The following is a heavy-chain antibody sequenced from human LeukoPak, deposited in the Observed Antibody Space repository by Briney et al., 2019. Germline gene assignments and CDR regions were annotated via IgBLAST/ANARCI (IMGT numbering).Heavy chain of an antibody. V-gene: IGHV5-51*01. J-gene: IGHJ6*03. CDR2: IYPGDSDT. CDR1: GYSFTSYW. Sequence: GESLKISCKGSGYSFTSYWIGWVRQMPGRGLDWMGIIYPGDSDTRYSPSFQGQVTISADKSISTAYLQWSSLKASDIAMYYCTRRPRATGYYMDVWGKGTTVTVSS. CDR3: TRRPRATGYYMDV.